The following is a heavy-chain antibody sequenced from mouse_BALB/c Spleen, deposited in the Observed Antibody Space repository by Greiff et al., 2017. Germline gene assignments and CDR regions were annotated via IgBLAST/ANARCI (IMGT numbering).Heavy chain of an antibody. V-gene: IGHV5-4*02. CDR2: ISDGGSYT. Sequence: EVQRVESGGGLAKPGGSLKLSCAASGFTFSDYYMYWVRQTPEKRLEWVATISDGGSYTYYPDSVKGRFTISRDNAKNNLYLQMSSLKSEDTAMYYCARGNSAWFAYWGQGTLVTVSA. CDR3: ARGNSAWFAY. CDR1: GFTFSDYY. J-gene: IGHJ3*01.